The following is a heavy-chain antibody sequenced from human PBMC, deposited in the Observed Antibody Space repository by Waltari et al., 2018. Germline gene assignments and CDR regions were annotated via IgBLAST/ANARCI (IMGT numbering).Heavy chain of an antibody. CDR3: ARDTIAVGYFDL. Sequence: QVQLQESGPGLVKPSETLSLTCTVSGCSITTYYWTWIRQPPGRGLEWIGSMFYNGSTNYNPSLKSRVTISIDTSKSQVSLNLSSVTAADTAIYYCARDTIAVGYFDLWGQGTLVTVSS. CDR1: GCSITTYY. J-gene: IGHJ4*02. V-gene: IGHV4-59*01. CDR2: MFYNGST. D-gene: IGHD6-19*01.